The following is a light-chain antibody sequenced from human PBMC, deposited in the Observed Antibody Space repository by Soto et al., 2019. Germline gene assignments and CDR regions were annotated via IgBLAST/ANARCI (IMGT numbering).Light chain of an antibody. V-gene: IGLV3-21*04. J-gene: IGLJ1*01. Sequence: SYELTQPPSVSVAPEKTATITCGGNNIGNKRVHWYRQKPGQAPVLLISYDSDRPSGIPERFSGSNSENTATLTISRVEAGDEADYYCQVWDIMTDNYVFGSGTKLTV. CDR3: QVWDIMTDNYV. CDR1: NIGNKR. CDR2: YDS.